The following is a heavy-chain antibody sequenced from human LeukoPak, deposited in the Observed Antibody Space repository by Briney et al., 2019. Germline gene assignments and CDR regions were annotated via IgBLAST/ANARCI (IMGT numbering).Heavy chain of an antibody. D-gene: IGHD2-15*01. Sequence: GGSLRLSCAAPGFTFSSYNMNWVRQAPGKGLEWVSYISSSSRTMYDADSVKGRFTISRDNAKNSLFLQMSSLRAEDTAVYYCARVAATPYQYYYMDVWGKGTTVTVSS. J-gene: IGHJ6*03. CDR3: ARVAATPYQYYYMDV. CDR1: GFTFSSYN. CDR2: ISSSSRTM. V-gene: IGHV3-48*01.